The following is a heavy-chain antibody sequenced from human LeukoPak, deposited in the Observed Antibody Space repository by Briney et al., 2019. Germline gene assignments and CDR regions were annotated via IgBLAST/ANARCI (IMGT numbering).Heavy chain of an antibody. CDR1: GGSISSGGYY. D-gene: IGHD6-6*01. CDR3: ARGEEYSSSSYFDY. CDR2: IYYSGST. Sequence: PSQTLSLTCTVSGGSISSGGYYWSWIRQHPGKGLEWIGYIYYSGSTYYNPSLKSRVTISVDTSKNQFSLKLSSVTAADTAVYYCARGEEYSSSSYFDYWGQRTLVTVSS. V-gene: IGHV4-31*03. J-gene: IGHJ4*02.